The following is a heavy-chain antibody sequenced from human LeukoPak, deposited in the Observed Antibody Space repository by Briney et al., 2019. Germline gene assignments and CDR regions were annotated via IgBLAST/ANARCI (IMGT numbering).Heavy chain of an antibody. CDR3: ARDRGRYYMDV. CDR2: ISGRDGST. Sequence: GGSLRLSCAASGFTFSTYAMSWVRQAPGKGLEWVSGISGRDGSTYYADSVKGRFTISRDISKNTLYLQMSSLRAEDTAVYYCARDRGRYYMDVWGKGTTVTISS. CDR1: GFTFSTYA. V-gene: IGHV3-23*01. D-gene: IGHD6-25*01. J-gene: IGHJ6*03.